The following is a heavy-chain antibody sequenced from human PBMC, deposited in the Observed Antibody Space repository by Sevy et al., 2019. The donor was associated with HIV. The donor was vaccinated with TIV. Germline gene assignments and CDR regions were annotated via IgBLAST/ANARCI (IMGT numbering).Heavy chain of an antibody. CDR2: INHSGST. J-gene: IGHJ4*02. V-gene: IGHV4-34*01. CDR1: GGSFSGYY. Sequence: SETLSLTCAVYGGSFSGYYWSWIRQPPGKGLEWIGEINHSGSTNYNPSLKSRVTISVDTSKNQFSLKLSSVTAADTAVYYCARGQDVYRGSGWEVGYYFDYWGQGTLVTVSS. CDR3: ARGQDVYRGSGWEVGYYFDY. D-gene: IGHD6-19*01.